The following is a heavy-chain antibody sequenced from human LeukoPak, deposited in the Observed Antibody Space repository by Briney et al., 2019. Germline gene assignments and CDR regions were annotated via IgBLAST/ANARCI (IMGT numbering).Heavy chain of an antibody. CDR2: ISWNSGSI. V-gene: IGHV3-9*03. Sequence: GGSLRLSCAASGFTFDDYAMHWVRQTPGKGLEWVSGISWNSGSIGYADSVKGRFTISRDNAKNSLYLQTNSLRGDDIALYYCAKAKYSSRWSYFDYWGQGALVTVSS. CDR1: GFTFDDYA. J-gene: IGHJ4*02. CDR3: AKAKYSSRWSYFDY. D-gene: IGHD6-13*01.